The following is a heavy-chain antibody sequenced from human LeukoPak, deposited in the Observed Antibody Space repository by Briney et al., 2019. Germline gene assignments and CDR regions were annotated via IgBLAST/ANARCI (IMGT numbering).Heavy chain of an antibody. CDR1: GFTFSSYE. CDR3: ARDPSSRWYLKGWFDP. V-gene: IGHV3-48*03. J-gene: IGHJ5*02. D-gene: IGHD6-19*01. CDR2: ISSSGSTI. Sequence: GGSLRLSCAASGFTFSSYEMNWVRQAPGKGLEWISYISSSGSTIHYADSVKGRFTISRDNAKNSLYLQMNSLRAEDTAVYYCARDPSSRWYLKGWFDPWGQGTLVTVSS.